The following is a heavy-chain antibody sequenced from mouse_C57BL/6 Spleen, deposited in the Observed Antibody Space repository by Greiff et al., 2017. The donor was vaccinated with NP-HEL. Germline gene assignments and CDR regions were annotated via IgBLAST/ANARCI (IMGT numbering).Heavy chain of an antibody. V-gene: IGHV1-64*01. CDR2: IHLNSGST. CDR3: ALITTKGFAY. CDR1: GYTFTSYW. D-gene: IGHD1-1*01. J-gene: IGHJ3*01. Sequence: VQLQESGAELVKPGASVKLSCKASGYTFTSYWMHWVKQRPGQGLEWIGMIHLNSGSTNYNEKFKSKATLTVDKSSSTAYMQLSSLTSEDSAVYYCALITTKGFAYWGQGTLVTVSA.